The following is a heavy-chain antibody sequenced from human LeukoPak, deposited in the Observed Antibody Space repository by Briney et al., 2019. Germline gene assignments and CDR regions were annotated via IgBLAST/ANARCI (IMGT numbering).Heavy chain of an antibody. CDR2: IYYSGST. D-gene: IGHD3-22*01. V-gene: IGHV4-30-4*01. Sequence: SQTLSLTCTVSGGSISCGDYYWSWIRQPPGKGLEWIGYIYYSGSTYYNPSLKSRVTISVDTSKNQFSLKLSSVTAADTAVYYCAREGDSSGRDYWGQGTLVTVST. CDR3: AREGDSSGRDY. J-gene: IGHJ4*02. CDR1: GGSISCGDYY.